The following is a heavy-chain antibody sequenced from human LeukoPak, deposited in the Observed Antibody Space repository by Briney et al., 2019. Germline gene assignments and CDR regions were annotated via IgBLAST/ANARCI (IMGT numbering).Heavy chain of an antibody. Sequence: GGSLRLSCAASEFTFSNYWMHWVRQAPGKGLVWVSRINNDGTGTTYADSVKGRFTISRDNAKNSLYLQMNSLRAEDTAVYYCASGMRVGPNIWGQGTLVTVSS. V-gene: IGHV3-74*01. D-gene: IGHD1-26*01. CDR3: ASGMRVGPNI. J-gene: IGHJ4*02. CDR2: INNDGTGT. CDR1: EFTFSNYW.